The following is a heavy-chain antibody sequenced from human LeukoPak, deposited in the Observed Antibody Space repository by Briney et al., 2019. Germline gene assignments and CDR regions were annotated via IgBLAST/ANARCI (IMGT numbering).Heavy chain of an antibody. Sequence: ASVKVSCKASGYXFIRYGISWVRQAPGQGLEWMGWISPYNDNTNYAQRLQGRVTMTTDTSTSTAYMELRSLRSDDTAVYYCARDPCTGGSCHDAFDMWGQGTMVTVSS. CDR2: ISPYNDNT. CDR1: GYXFIRYG. CDR3: ARDPCTGGSCHDAFDM. D-gene: IGHD2-15*01. J-gene: IGHJ3*02. V-gene: IGHV1-18*01.